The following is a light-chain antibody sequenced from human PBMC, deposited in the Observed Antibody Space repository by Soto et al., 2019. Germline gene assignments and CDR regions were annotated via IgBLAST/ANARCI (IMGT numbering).Light chain of an antibody. CDR3: QQYSNWPPWT. Sequence: EIVMTQSPATLSVSPGERATLSCRASQSVSSTLAWYQQKPGQAPRLLIYGASTRVTGVPDRFSGSGSGTDFTLTISRLEPEDFAAYYCQQYSNWPPWTFGQGTKVDIK. CDR1: QSVSST. J-gene: IGKJ1*01. V-gene: IGKV3D-15*01. CDR2: GAS.